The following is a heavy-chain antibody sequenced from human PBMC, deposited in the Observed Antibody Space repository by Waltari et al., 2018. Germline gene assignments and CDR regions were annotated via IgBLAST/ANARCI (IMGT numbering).Heavy chain of an antibody. J-gene: IGHJ4*02. D-gene: IGHD1-1*01. CDR1: DDSFNDYY. V-gene: IGHV4-59*01. CDR2: IHYSGST. Sequence: QVQLQESGPGLVKPSETLSLTCTISDDSFNDYYWCWIRQPPGKGLEWLGYIHYSGSTDSRPSFKSRVTMSIDTSKNQFSLNLSSVSAADTAVYYCARDAATGYFDSWGQGTLVTVSS. CDR3: ARDAATGYFDS.